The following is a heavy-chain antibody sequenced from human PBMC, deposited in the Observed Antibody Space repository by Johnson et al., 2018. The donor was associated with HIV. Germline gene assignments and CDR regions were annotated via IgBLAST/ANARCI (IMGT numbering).Heavy chain of an antibody. V-gene: IGHV3-23*04. CDR2: ISGSGGSI. Sequence: VQLVESGGGLVQPGGSLRLSCAASGFTFSSYAMSWVRQAPGKGLEWVSAISGSGGSIYYADSVKGRFTISRDNSKNTLYLKMNSLRAEDTAVYYCARYGIAFVGATTVKWAFDIWGQGTMVTVSS. J-gene: IGHJ3*02. CDR3: ARYGIAFVGATTVKWAFDI. CDR1: GFTFSSYA. D-gene: IGHD1-26*01.